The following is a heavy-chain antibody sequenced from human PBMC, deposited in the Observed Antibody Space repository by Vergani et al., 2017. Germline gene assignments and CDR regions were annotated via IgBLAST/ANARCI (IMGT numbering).Heavy chain of an antibody. J-gene: IGHJ6*02. Sequence: QVQLQESGPGLVKPSGTLSLTCAVSGGSISSSNWWSWVRQPPGKGLEWIGEIYHSGSTNYNPSLKSRVTISVDKSKNQFSLKLSSVTAAYTAVYYCARFLTGTTIYYYYGMDVWGQGTTVTVSS. D-gene: IGHD1-20*01. CDR2: IYHSGST. CDR3: ARFLTGTTIYYYYGMDV. V-gene: IGHV4-4*02. CDR1: GGSISSSNW.